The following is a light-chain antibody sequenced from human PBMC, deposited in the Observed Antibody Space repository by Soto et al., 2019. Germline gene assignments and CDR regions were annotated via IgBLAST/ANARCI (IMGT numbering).Light chain of an antibody. CDR3: QRSYSTLT. J-gene: IGKJ4*01. Sequence: DIQMTQSPSSLSASVGDRVTITCRASQSISSYLNWYQQKPGKAPKLLIYAASSLQSGVPSRFSGSGSGTDFTLTISRLQPEDFATYYYQRSYSTLTFGGGTKVEMK. V-gene: IGKV1-39*01. CDR1: QSISSY. CDR2: AAS.